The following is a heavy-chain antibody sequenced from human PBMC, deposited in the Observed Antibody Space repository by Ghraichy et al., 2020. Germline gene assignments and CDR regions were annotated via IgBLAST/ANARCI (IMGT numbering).Heavy chain of an antibody. D-gene: IGHD3-22*01. J-gene: IGHJ4*02. CDR3: TYRNYYDSTDVIRSSGYFDF. CDR1: GFTFSSYA. Sequence: GGSLRLSCAASGFTFSSYAMTWVRQAPGKGLEWVSAISGGSTYYADSVKGRFTISRDNSKNTLYLQMNSLRAEDTAVYSCTYRNYYDSTDVIRSSGYFDFWGQGTLVTVSS. V-gene: IGHV3-23*01. CDR2: ISGGST.